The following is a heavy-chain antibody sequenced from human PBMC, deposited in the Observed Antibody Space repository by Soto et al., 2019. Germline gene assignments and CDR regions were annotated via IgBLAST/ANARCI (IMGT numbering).Heavy chain of an antibody. CDR2: IYYSGST. CDR1: GGSISSSSYY. J-gene: IGHJ5*02. CDR3: ARLEHCSGHSCYTSEET. V-gene: IGHV4-39*01. D-gene: IGHD2-15*01. Sequence: QLQLQESGPGLVKPSETLSLTCTVSGGSISSSSYYWGWIRQPPGKGLEWIGSIYYSGSTYYNASLKSRVTISVDTSKNQFSGGPSSVTAADTAVYYCARLEHCSGHSCYTSEETWGQGTLVTVSS.